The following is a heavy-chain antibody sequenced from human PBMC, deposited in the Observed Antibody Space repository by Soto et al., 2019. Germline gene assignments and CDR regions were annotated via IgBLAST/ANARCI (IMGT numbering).Heavy chain of an antibody. CDR2: IWYDGNNK. CDR1: GFTFSSYA. D-gene: IGHD6-13*01. V-gene: IGHV3-33*01. J-gene: IGHJ6*02. CDR3: AREIAPTGMGV. Sequence: PGGSLRLSCAASGFTFSSYAMHWVRQAPGKGLEWVAVIWYDGNNKYYADSVKGRFTISRDNSKNTLYLQMNSLKTEDTAVYYCAREIAPTGMGVWGQVTTVTVS.